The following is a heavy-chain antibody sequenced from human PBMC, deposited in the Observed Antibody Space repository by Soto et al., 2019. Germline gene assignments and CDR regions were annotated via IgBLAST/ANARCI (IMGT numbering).Heavy chain of an antibody. CDR2: ISYDGSYK. D-gene: IGHD7-27*01. V-gene: IGHV3-30*18. CDR1: GFTFSSYG. CDR3: AKDLLGPGRAYGMDV. J-gene: IGHJ6*02. Sequence: GGSLRLSCAASGFTFSSYGMHWVRQAPGKGLEWVAVISYDGSYKYYADSVKGRFTISRDNSKNTLYLQMNSLRAEDTAVYYCAKDLLGPGRAYGMDVWGQGTTVTVSS.